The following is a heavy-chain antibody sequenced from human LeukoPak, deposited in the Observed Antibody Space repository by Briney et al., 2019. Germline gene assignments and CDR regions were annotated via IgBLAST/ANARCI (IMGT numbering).Heavy chain of an antibody. J-gene: IGHJ4*02. V-gene: IGHV4-31*03. CDR1: GGSISSGGYY. CDR2: IYYSGST. D-gene: IGHD1-26*01. CDR3: AREGGSYGSFDY. Sequence: PSETLSLTCTVSGGSISSGGYYWSWIRQPPGKGLEWIGYIYYSGSTYYNPSLNSRVTISVDTSKNQFYLKLSSVTAADTSVYDCAREGGSYGSFDYWGQGTLVTVSS.